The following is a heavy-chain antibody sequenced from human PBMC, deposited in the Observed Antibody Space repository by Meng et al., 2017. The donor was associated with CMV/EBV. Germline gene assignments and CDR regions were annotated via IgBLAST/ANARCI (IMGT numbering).Heavy chain of an antibody. CDR1: GFTFSSYS. D-gene: IGHD3-22*01. CDR3: ARGPEDYYDSSGYYAPDY. Sequence: GSLRLSCAASGFTFSSYSMNWVRQAPGKGLEWVSSISSSSSYIYYADSVKGRFTISRDNAKNSLYLQMNSLRAEDTAVYYCARGPEDYYDSSGYYAPDYWGQGTLVTVSS. CDR2: ISSSSSYI. J-gene: IGHJ4*02. V-gene: IGHV3-21*01.